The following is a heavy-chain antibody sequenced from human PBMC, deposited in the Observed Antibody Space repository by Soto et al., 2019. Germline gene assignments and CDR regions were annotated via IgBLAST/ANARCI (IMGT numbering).Heavy chain of an antibody. V-gene: IGHV4-59*11. CDR2: IYDSSSI. J-gene: IGHJ4*02. CDR3: ARSAMYPVDYFDY. CDR1: GDSLKNHY. D-gene: IGHD2-8*01. Sequence: SETLSLTCSVSGDSLKNHYWACIRHSPGKGLEWIGNIYDSSSINYSPGLKSRVSMSVDTSKSLFALKMNTETAVNTAVYHSARSAMYPVDYFDYWGQGTVVTVSS.